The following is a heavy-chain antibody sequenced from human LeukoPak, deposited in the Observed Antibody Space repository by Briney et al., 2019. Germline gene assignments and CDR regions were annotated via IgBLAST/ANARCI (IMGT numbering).Heavy chain of an antibody. CDR2: ISPDNGNT. D-gene: IGHD6-13*01. V-gene: IGHV1-18*01. Sequence: GASVNVSCKASGYTFGTSGISWLRQAPGQRLEWMGWISPDNGNTHYAKKVQGRVTITTDTSTSTAYMELRSLTSDDTAIYYCKRVRDSNNWWGAFDIWGQGTMVTVSS. J-gene: IGHJ3*02. CDR3: KRVRDSNNWWGAFDI. CDR1: GYTFGTSG.